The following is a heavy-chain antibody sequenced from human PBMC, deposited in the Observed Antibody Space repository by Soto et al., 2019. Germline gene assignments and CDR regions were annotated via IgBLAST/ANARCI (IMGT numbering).Heavy chain of an antibody. V-gene: IGHV2-5*01. CDR2: IYWNDDK. CDR1: GFSLSTSGVG. CDR3: ARRPPYRNEVDY. D-gene: IGHD4-4*01. Sequence: QITLKESGPTLVRPTQTLTLTCTFSGFSLSTSGVGVGWIRQPPGKALEWLAVIYWNDDKRYSPSLKSRLTIAKDTSNRQVVLTMPNMDPVDTATYYCARRPPYRNEVDYWGRGTLVTVSS. J-gene: IGHJ4*02.